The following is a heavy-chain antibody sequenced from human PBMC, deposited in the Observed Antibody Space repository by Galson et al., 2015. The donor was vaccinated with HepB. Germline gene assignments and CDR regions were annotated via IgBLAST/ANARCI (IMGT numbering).Heavy chain of an antibody. CDR1: GFTFSSCA. J-gene: IGHJ4*02. CDR3: ARDPKGGFTMVRGVGTGTLDY. CDR2: ISYDGSNK. V-gene: IGHV3-30*04. D-gene: IGHD3-10*01. Sequence: SLRLSCAASGFTFSSCAMHWVRQAPGKGLEWVAVISYDGSNKYYADSVKGRFTISRDNSKNTLYLQMNSLRAEDTAVYYCARDPKGGFTMVRGVGTGTLDYWGQGTLVTVSS.